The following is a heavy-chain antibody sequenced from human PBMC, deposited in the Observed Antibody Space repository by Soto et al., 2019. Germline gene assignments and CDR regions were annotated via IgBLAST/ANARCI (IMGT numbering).Heavy chain of an antibody. J-gene: IGHJ3*02. CDR3: AGYQLLWSNAFDI. CDR1: GYTFTSYG. CDR2: ISAYNGNT. V-gene: IGHV1-18*01. D-gene: IGHD2-2*01. Sequence: ASVKVSCKASGYTFTSYGISWVRQAPGQGLEWMGWISAYNGNTNYAQKLQGRVTMTTDTSTSTAYMELRSLRSDDTAVYYCAGYQLLWSNAFDIWCQGTMVTVSS.